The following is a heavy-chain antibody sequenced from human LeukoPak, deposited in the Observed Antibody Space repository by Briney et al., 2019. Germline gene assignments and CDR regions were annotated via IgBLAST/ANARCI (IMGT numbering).Heavy chain of an antibody. CDR2: ISAYNGNT. CDR3: ALSDYYDSSGYYYGGNAFDI. CDR1: GYTFTSYG. Sequence: GASVKVSCKASGYTFTSYGISWVRQAPGQGLEWMGWISAYNGNTNYAQKLQGRVTMTTDTSTSTAYMELRSLRSDDTAVYYCALSDYYDSSGYYYGGNAFDIWGQGTMVTVSS. J-gene: IGHJ3*02. D-gene: IGHD3-22*01. V-gene: IGHV1-18*01.